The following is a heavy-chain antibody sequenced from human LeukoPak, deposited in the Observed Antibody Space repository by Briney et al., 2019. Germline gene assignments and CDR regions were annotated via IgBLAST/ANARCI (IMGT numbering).Heavy chain of an antibody. J-gene: IGHJ3*02. CDR1: GGTFSSYA. V-gene: IGHV1-69*13. D-gene: IGHD3-22*01. CDR3: ARGLVPAYYDSTAQGGAFDI. Sequence: SVKVSCKASGGTFSSYAISWVRQAPGQGLEWMGGIIPIFGTANYAQMFQGRVTITADESTSTAYMELSSLRSEDTAVYYCARGLVPAYYDSTAQGGAFDIWGQGTMVTVSS. CDR2: IIPIFGTA.